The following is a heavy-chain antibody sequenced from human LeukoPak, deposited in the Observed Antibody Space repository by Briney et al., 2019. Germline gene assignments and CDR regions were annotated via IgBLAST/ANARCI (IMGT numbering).Heavy chain of an antibody. D-gene: IGHD5-18*01. J-gene: IGHJ4*02. V-gene: IGHV3-48*01. CDR3: ARDSGYSYGNFDS. CDR2: ISGPGTTT. CDR1: GFSFTSYA. Sequence: GGSLRLSCTTSGFSFTSYAMNWVRQAPGKGLEWLSYISGPGTTTKCADSVKGRFTISRDNDKNSLYLQMNSLRAEDTAVYYCARDSGYSYGNFDSWGQGTLVTVSS.